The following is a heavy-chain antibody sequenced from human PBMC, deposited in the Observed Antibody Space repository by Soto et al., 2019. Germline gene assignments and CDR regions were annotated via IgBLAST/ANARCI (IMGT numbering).Heavy chain of an antibody. CDR1: GGSISSYY. V-gene: IGHV4-59*01. D-gene: IGHD6-6*01. CDR2: IYYSVGT. Sequence: SETLSLTCTVSGGSISSYYWSWIRQPPGKGLEWIGYIYYSVGTNYNPSLRSGVTISLDTSKNQFSLKLSSVTAADTAVYYCARDKKLAPKNWFDPRGQGTLVTVSS. J-gene: IGHJ5*02. CDR3: ARDKKLAPKNWFDP.